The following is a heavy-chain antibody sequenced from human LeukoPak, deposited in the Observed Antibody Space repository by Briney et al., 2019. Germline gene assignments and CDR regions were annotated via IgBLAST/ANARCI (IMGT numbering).Heavy chain of an antibody. Sequence: PSETLSLTCTVSGGSISSYYWSWIRQPPGKGLEWIGYIYYSGSTNYNPSLKSRVTISVDTSKNQFSPKLSSVTAADTAVYYCASHPLRGGYYYGMDVWGQGTTVTVSS. CDR2: IYYSGST. D-gene: IGHD3-10*01. CDR3: ASHPLRGGYYYGMDV. J-gene: IGHJ6*02. V-gene: IGHV4-59*08. CDR1: GGSISSYY.